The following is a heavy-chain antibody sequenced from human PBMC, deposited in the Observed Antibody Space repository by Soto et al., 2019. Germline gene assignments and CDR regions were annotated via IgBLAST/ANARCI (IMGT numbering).Heavy chain of an antibody. Sequence: PGGSLRRSCAASGFTFSDYYMSCIRQAPWKGLEWFSYINPTSFYTNYADSVKGRFTISRDNAKKSLYLQMNSLRTEDTAVYYCASSLIARDAYCYGMEVWGQGTTVTVSS. CDR3: ASSLIARDAYCYGMEV. J-gene: IGHJ6*01. CDR1: GFTFSDYY. V-gene: IGHV3-11*06. CDR2: INPTSFYT. D-gene: IGHD2-15*01.